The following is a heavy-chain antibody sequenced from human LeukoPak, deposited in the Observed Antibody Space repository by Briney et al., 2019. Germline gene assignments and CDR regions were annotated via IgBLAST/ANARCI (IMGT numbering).Heavy chain of an antibody. Sequence: PSETLSLTCTVSDGSINSYYWSWIRQPPGKGLEWIGYIHSSGSTHYNPSLKSRVVTSLDTSKNQFSLKLSSVTAADTAVYYCARLGSYSDCWGQGTLVTVSS. CDR3: ARLGSYSDC. CDR1: DGSINSYY. D-gene: IGHD1-26*01. CDR2: IHSSGST. J-gene: IGHJ4*02. V-gene: IGHV4-4*09.